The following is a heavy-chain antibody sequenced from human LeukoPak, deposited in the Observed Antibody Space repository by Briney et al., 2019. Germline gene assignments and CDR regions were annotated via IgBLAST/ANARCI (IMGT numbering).Heavy chain of an antibody. CDR3: ARAGGTYYGIAFDI. V-gene: IGHV3-7*01. Sequence: GGSLRLSCAASGFTFSSYWMSWVRQAPGKGREWVANIKQDGSEKYYVDSVKGRFTISRDDAKNSLYLQMNSLRAEDTAVYYCARAGGTYYGIAFDIWGQGTIVTVSS. CDR1: GFTFSSYW. CDR2: IKQDGSEK. J-gene: IGHJ3*02. D-gene: IGHD1-26*01.